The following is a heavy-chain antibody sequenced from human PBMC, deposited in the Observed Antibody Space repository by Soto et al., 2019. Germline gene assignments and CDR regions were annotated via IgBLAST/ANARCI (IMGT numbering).Heavy chain of an antibody. CDR1: GFTFSSYS. V-gene: IGHV3-21*01. CDR3: ARDLYYYDSSGYYNDY. CDR2: ISSSSSYI. D-gene: IGHD3-22*01. J-gene: IGHJ4*02. Sequence: EVQLVASGGGLVKPGGSLRLSCAASGFTFSSYSMNWVRQAPGKGLEWVSSISSSSSYIYYADSVKGRFTISRDNAKNSLCLQMNSLRAEDTAVYYCARDLYYYDSSGYYNDYWGQGTLVTVSS.